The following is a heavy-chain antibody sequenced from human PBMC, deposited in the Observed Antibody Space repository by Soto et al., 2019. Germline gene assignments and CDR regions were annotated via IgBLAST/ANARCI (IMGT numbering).Heavy chain of an antibody. CDR3: ARDCSGGSCYSDYYYGMDV. J-gene: IGHJ6*02. CDR1: GGTFSSYA. V-gene: IGHV1-69*06. Sequence: QVQLVQSGAEVTKPGSSVKVSCKASGGTFSSYAISWVRQAPGQGLEWMGGIIPIFGTANYAQKFQGRVTITADKSTSTAYMELSSLRSEDTAVYYCARDCSGGSCYSDYYYGMDVWGQGTTVTVSS. CDR2: IIPIFGTA. D-gene: IGHD2-15*01.